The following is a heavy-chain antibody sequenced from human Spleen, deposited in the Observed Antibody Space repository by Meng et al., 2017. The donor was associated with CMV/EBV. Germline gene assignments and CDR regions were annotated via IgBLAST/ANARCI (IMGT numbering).Heavy chain of an antibody. V-gene: IGHV4-38-2*02. CDR1: GYSISSGYY. J-gene: IGHJ4*02. Sequence: SETLSLTYTVSGYSISSGYYWGWIRQPPGKGLEWIGSFYHGGSTYYNPSLKSRVTISVDTSKNQFSLKLTSVTAADTAVYYCARARFDYWGQGTLVTVSS. CDR2: FYHGGST. CDR3: ARARFDY.